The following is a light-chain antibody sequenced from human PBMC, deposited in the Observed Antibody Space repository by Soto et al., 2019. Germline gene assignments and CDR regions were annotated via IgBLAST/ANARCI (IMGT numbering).Light chain of an antibody. CDR2: LNSDGSH. V-gene: IGLV4-69*01. Sequence: QPVLTQSPSASASLGASVKLTCTLSSGHSSYAIAWHQQQPEKGPRYLMKLNSDGSHTKGDGIPDRFSGSSSGAERYLTISSIQSEDEADYYCQTWGTGRVFGGGTKLTVL. CDR1: SGHSSYA. J-gene: IGLJ2*01. CDR3: QTWGTGRV.